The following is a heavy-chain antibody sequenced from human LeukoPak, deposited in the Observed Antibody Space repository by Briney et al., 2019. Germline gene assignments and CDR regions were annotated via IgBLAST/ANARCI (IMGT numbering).Heavy chain of an antibody. D-gene: IGHD3-10*02. Sequence: SETLSLTCTVSGGSISSTSYYWGWIRQPPGKGLEWIGVMSNSGSTYYSPSLKSRVTIFVDTSKNQFSLKLTSVTAADTAIYYCAKRLISPNVRYFDSWGQGTQVIVSS. V-gene: IGHV4-39*01. CDR3: AKRLISPNVRYFDS. CDR2: MSNSGST. J-gene: IGHJ4*02. CDR1: GGSISSTSYY.